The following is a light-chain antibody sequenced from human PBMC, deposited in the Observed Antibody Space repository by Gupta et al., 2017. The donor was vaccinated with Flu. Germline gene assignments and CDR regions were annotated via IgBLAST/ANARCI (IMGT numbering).Light chain of an antibody. CDR3: QQRSI. Sequence: EIVLTPSPATLSLSPGERATLSCRASQSVSSYLAWYQQKPGQAPRLLIYDASNRATGIPARFSGSGSGTDFTLTISSLEPEDFAVYYCQQRSIFGPGTKVDIK. V-gene: IGKV3-11*01. J-gene: IGKJ3*01. CDR1: QSVSSY. CDR2: DAS.